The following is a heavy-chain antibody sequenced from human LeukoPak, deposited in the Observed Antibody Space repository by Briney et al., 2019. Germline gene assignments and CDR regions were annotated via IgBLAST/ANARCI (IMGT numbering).Heavy chain of an antibody. Sequence: PSETLSLTCAVYGGSFSGYYWSWIRQPPGKGLEWIGEVNHSGSTNYNPSLKSRVTISVDTSKNQFSLKLGSVTAADTAVYYCARQLRYFDWLHFDYWGQGTLVTVSS. V-gene: IGHV4-34*01. CDR1: GGSFSGYY. CDR3: ARQLRYFDWLHFDY. D-gene: IGHD3-9*01. CDR2: VNHSGST. J-gene: IGHJ4*02.